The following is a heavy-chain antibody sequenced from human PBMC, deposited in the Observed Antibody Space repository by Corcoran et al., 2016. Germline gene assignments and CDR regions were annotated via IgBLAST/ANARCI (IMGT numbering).Heavy chain of an antibody. V-gene: IGHV3-21*01. J-gene: IGHJ6*02. CDR1: GFTFSSYS. CDR2: ISSSSSYI. D-gene: IGHD2-15*01. Sequence: EVQLVESGGGLVKPGGSLRLSCAASGFTFSSYSMNWVRQAPGKGLEWVSSISSSSSYIYYADSVKGRFTISRDNAKNSLYLQMNSLRAEETAVYYCARDLTPYGLMLPIYYYYGMDVWGQGTTVTVSS. CDR3: ARDLTPYGLMLPIYYYYGMDV.